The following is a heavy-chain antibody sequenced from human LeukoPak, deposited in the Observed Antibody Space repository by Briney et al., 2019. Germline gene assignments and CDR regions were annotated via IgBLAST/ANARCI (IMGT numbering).Heavy chain of an antibody. J-gene: IGHJ4*02. CDR1: GGSISSYY. V-gene: IGHV4-59*01. CDR2: IYYSGST. D-gene: IGHD1-14*01. Sequence: NSSETLSLTCTVSGGSISSYYWSWIRQPPGKGLEWIGYIYYSGSTNYNPSLKSRVTISVDTSKNQFSLKLSSVTAADTAVYYCARNGFGEPAARIRYFDYWGQGTLVTVSS. CDR3: ARNGFGEPAARIRYFDY.